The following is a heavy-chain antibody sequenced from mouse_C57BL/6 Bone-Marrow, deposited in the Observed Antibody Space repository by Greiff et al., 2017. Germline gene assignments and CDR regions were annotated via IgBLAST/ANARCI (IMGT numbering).Heavy chain of an antibody. V-gene: IGHV1-7*01. Sequence: QVQPQQSGAELAKPGASVKLSCKASGYTFTSYWMHWVKQRPGQGPEWNGYINPSSGYTKYNQKFKDKAPLTADKSSNTAYMQLSSLTYEDSAVYCCARGGYDGFAYWGQGTLVTVSA. D-gene: IGHD2-2*01. CDR2: INPSSGYT. J-gene: IGHJ3*01. CDR3: ARGGYDGFAY. CDR1: GYTFTSYW.